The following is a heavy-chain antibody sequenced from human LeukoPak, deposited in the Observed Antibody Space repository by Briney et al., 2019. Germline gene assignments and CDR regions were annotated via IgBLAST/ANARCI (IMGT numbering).Heavy chain of an antibody. V-gene: IGHV4-34*01. J-gene: IGHJ4*02. CDR2: INHSGST. Sequence: SETLSVTCAVYGGSFSGYYWSWIRQPPGKGLEWIGEINHSGSTNYNPSLKSRVTISVDTSKNQFSLKLSSVTAADTAVYYCARGYSSDYWGQGTLVTVSS. CDR1: GGSFSGYY. D-gene: IGHD2-15*01. CDR3: ARGYSSDY.